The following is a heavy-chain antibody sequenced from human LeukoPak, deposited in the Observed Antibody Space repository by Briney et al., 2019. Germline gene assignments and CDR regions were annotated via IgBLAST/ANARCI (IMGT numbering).Heavy chain of an antibody. J-gene: IGHJ4*02. CDR2: ISTYDGNT. CDR1: GYTFTTNG. CDR3: ARSGSTASTRPGYFDY. D-gene: IGHD3-10*01. V-gene: IGHV1-18*01. Sequence: ASVKVSCKASGYTFTTNGISWVRQAPGQGLEWMGWISTYDGNTKSAQNLQGRVTMTRDTSTSTAYMELKSLRSDDTAVYYCARSGSTASTRPGYFDYWGRGTLVTVPT.